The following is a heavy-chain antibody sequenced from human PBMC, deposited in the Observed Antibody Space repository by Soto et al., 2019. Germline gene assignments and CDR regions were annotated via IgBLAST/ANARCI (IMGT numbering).Heavy chain of an antibody. Sequence: SGPTLVKPTQTLTLTCTFSGFSLSTSGVGVGWIRQPPGKALEWLALIYWDDDKRYSPSLKSRLTITKDTSKNQVVLTMTNMDPVDTATYYCAHSRNFEPAATANWFDPWGQGTLVTVSS. CDR1: GFSLSTSGVG. CDR2: IYWDDDK. CDR3: AHSRNFEPAATANWFDP. D-gene: IGHD2-2*01. V-gene: IGHV2-5*02. J-gene: IGHJ5*02.